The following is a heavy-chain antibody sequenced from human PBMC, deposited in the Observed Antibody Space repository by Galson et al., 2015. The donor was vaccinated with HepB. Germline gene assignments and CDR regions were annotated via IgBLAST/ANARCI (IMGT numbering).Heavy chain of an antibody. D-gene: IGHD3-10*01. CDR1: GGTFTKYS. J-gene: IGHJ6*02. Sequence: SVKVSCKASGGTFTKYSISWVRQAPGGGLEWMGRIIPVLGKPEYAAKFQDRATITVDKSTGTAFMVLSSLRDEDTAVYYCARGVLGLMVRAWDYYLYGMDVWGQGTTVTVSS. CDR3: ARGVLGLMVRAWDYYLYGMDV. CDR2: IIPVLGKP. V-gene: IGHV1-69*08.